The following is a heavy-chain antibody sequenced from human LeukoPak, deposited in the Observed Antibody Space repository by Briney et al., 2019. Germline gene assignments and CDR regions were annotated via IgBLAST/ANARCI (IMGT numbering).Heavy chain of an antibody. J-gene: IGHJ4*02. CDR1: GITLSNYG. D-gene: IGHD3-22*01. V-gene: IGHV3-23*01. CDR3: AKRGVVIRVILVGFHKEAYYFDS. CDR2: ISGSGGST. Sequence: GGSLRLSCAVSGITLSNYGMSWVRQAPGKGLEWVAGISGSGGSTSYADSVKGRFTISRDNPRNTLYLQMNSLRAEDTAVYFCAKRGVVIRVILVGFHKEAYYFDSWGQGALVAVSS.